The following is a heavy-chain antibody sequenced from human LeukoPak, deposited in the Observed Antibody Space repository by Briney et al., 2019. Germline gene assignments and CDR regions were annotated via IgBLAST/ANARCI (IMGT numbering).Heavy chain of an antibody. Sequence: VASVTVSCKPSGYTFTSYGISWVRQAPGQGLEWMGWISAYNGNTNYAQKLQGRVTMTTDTSTSTAYMELRSLRSDDTAVYYCARLNYYGSGSYLITYGMDVWGQGTTVTVSS. CDR2: ISAYNGNT. D-gene: IGHD3-10*01. V-gene: IGHV1-18*01. J-gene: IGHJ6*02. CDR1: GYTFTSYG. CDR3: ARLNYYGSGSYLITYGMDV.